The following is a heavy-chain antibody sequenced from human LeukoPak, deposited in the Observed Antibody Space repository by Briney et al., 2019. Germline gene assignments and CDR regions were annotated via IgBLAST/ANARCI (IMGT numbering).Heavy chain of an antibody. CDR1: GGSISSGDYY. D-gene: IGHD6-6*01. CDR3: ARDLSIAARRAFDI. Sequence: SETLSLTCTVSGGSISSGDYYWSWIRQPPGKGLEWIGYIYYSGSTYYNPSLKSRVTISVDTSKNQFSLKLSSVTAADTAVYYCARDLSIAARRAFDIWGQGTMDTVSS. J-gene: IGHJ3*02. V-gene: IGHV4-30-4*01. CDR2: IYYSGST.